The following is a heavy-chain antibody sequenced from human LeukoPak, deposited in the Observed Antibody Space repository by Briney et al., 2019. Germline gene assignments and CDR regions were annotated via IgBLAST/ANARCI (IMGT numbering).Heavy chain of an antibody. Sequence: HPGGSLRLSCAASGFTFSSYWMSWVRQAPGKGLEWVANIKQDGSEKYYVDSVKGRFTISRDNAKNSLYLQMNSLRAEDTAVYYCARDTKLGINDAFDIWGQGTMVTVSS. J-gene: IGHJ3*02. CDR2: IKQDGSEK. CDR3: ARDTKLGINDAFDI. CDR1: GFTFSSYW. V-gene: IGHV3-7*01. D-gene: IGHD7-27*01.